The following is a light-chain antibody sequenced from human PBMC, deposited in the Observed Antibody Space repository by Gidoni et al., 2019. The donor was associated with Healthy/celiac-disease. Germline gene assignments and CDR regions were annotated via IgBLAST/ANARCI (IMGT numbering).Light chain of an antibody. CDR2: GAS. CDR1: QSVSSN. Sequence: EIVMTQSPATLSVSPGARATLSCRASQSVSSNLAWYQQKPGQTPRLLIYGASTRATGIPARFSGSGSGTEFTLTISSLQSEDVAVYDCQQYNNWPPMYTFGQGTKLEIK. CDR3: QQYNNWPPMYT. J-gene: IGKJ2*01. V-gene: IGKV3-15*01.